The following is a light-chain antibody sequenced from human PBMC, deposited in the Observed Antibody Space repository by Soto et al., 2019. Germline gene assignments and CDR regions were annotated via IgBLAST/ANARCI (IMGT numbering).Light chain of an antibody. Sequence: GLAHGSCLSGSPGQSISISCAGSSSDVGNYNLVSWYQQHPGKAPKLMISEVNKRPSGVSNRFSGSKSGNTASLTISGLQAEDEADYYCCSYQGTVPYVFGTGTKVTVL. V-gene: IGLV2-23*02. J-gene: IGLJ1*01. CDR3: CSYQGTVPYV. CDR1: SSDVGNYNL. CDR2: EVN.